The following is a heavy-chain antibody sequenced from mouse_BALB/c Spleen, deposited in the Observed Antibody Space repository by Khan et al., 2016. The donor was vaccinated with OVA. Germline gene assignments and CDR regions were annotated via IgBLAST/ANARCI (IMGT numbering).Heavy chain of an antibody. Sequence: QVQLQQSGGDLMKPGASVKISCKATGYTFSSYWIEWVKQRPGHGLEWLGQIFPGSVSTTYNAKFKGKATFTADTSSTTAYMQLSSLKAEGSAVYYCARGGYGGFAYWGQGTLVPVSA. CDR1: GYTFSSYW. V-gene: IGHV1-9*01. J-gene: IGHJ3*01. CDR3: ARGGYGGFAY. CDR2: IFPGSVST. D-gene: IGHD2-2*01.